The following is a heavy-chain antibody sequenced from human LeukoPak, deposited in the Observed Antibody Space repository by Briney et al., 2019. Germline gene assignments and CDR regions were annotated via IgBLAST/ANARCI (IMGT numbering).Heavy chain of an antibody. D-gene: IGHD1-26*01. V-gene: IGHV4-61*01. CDR2: INHSGST. J-gene: IGHJ4*02. CDR1: GGSVSSGSYY. CDR3: ARGWGGVGAHKFYYFDY. Sequence: SETLSLTCTVSGGSVSSGSYYWSWIRQPPGKGLEWIGEINHSGSTNYNPSLKSRVTISVDTSKNQFSLKLSSVTAADTAVYYCARGWGGVGAHKFYYFDYWGQGTLVTVSS.